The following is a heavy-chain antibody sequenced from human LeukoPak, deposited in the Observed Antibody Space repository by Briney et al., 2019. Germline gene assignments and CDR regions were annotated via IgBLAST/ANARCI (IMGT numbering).Heavy chain of an antibody. CDR1: GGSISSYY. J-gene: IGHJ6*02. V-gene: IGHV4-4*07. D-gene: IGHD5-12*01. Sequence: PSETLSLTCTVSGGSISSYYWSWIRQPAGKGLEWIGRIYTSGSTNYNPSLKSRVTMSVDTFKNQFSLKLSSVTAADTAVYYCARGAITSVGYYYYGMDVWGQGTTVTVSS. CDR3: ARGAITSVGYYYYGMDV. CDR2: IYTSGST.